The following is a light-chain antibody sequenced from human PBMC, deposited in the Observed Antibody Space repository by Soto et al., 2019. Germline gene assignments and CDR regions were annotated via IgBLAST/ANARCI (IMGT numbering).Light chain of an antibody. J-gene: IGKJ1*01. CDR2: LGS. CDR3: MQAVYTRT. Sequence: EIVVTQSPLSLSVTPRPPACISCRSSQILLHIDGYNYLDWYLQKPGQSPQLLIFLGSYRASGVPDRFSGSGSGTDFTLRISRVEAEDVGVYYCMQAVYTRTFGPGTKV. CDR1: QILLHIDGYNY. V-gene: IGKV2-28*01.